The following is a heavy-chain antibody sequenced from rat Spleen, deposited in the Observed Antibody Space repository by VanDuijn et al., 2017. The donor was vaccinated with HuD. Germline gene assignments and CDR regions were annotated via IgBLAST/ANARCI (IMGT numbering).Heavy chain of an antibody. D-gene: IGHD1-1*01. Sequence: EVQLVESGGGLVQPGRSLKLSCEASGFTFRNFDMAWVRQAPTKGLEWIASISTGGTNTYYRGSVKGRFTISRDNAKSTLYLQMDSLRSEDTATYYCARHPDYSNYFDYWGQGVMVTVSS. J-gene: IGHJ2*01. CDR1: GFTFRNFD. CDR3: ARHPDYSNYFDY. V-gene: IGHV5-25*01. CDR2: ISTGGTNT.